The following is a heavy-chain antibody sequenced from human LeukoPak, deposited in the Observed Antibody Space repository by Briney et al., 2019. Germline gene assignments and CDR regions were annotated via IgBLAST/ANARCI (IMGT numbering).Heavy chain of an antibody. CDR3: ARNQARTSCPDY. V-gene: IGHV1-2*02. D-gene: IGHD2-2*01. Sequence: ASVKVSCKASGYTFTGYYMHWVRQAPGQGLEWMGWINPNSGGTNYAQKFQGRVTMTRDTSISTAYMELSRLRSDDTAVYYCARNQARTSCPDYWGQGTLVTVSS. CDR2: INPNSGGT. J-gene: IGHJ4*01. CDR1: GYTFTGYY.